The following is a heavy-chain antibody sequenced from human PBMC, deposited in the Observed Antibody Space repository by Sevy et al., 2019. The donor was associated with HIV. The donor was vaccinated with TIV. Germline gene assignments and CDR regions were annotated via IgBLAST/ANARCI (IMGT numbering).Heavy chain of an antibody. CDR3: AREGNRERQTIPLDS. CDR1: GFRLNYHN. D-gene: IGHD6-25*01. V-gene: IGHV3-48*02. Sequence: GGSLRLSCAAFGFRLNYHNMNWVRQAPGKGLEWISYISNSGSTTYLADSVRGRFTISRDNAKNSLFLEMDNLTDEDTAVYYCAREGNRERQTIPLDSWGRGIQVTVSS. CDR2: ISNSGSTT. J-gene: IGHJ4*02.